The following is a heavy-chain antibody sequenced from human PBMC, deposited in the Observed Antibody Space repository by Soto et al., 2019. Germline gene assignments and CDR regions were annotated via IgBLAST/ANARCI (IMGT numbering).Heavy chain of an antibody. J-gene: IGHJ6*02. D-gene: IGHD3-10*01. CDR2: IIPIFGTA. CDR3: ARPYYYGSGSYYRDYYYGMDV. V-gene: IGHV1-69*13. Sequence: SVKVSCKASGGTFSSYAISWVRQAPGQGLEWMGGIIPIFGTANYAQKFQGRVTITADESTSTAYMELSSLRSGDTAVYYCARPYYYGSGSYYRDYYYGMDVWGQGTTVTVSS. CDR1: GGTFSSYA.